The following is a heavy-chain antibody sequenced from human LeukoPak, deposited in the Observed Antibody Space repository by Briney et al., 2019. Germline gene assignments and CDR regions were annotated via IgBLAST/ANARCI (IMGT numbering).Heavy chain of an antibody. Sequence: PSETLSLTCTLSGGSISIYRWSWIRQPAGKGLEWMGRIDTSGNTNYNPSLNGRVTMSVDTSKTQFYLNLRSVTAADTAIYYCARGIVRGVSAPGIWGQGTMVTVSS. CDR1: GGSISIYR. V-gene: IGHV4-4*07. D-gene: IGHD3-10*01. CDR3: ARGIVRGVSAPGI. J-gene: IGHJ3*02. CDR2: IDTSGNT.